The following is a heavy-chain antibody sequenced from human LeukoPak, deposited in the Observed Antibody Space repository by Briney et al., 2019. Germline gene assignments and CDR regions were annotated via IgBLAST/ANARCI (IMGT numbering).Heavy chain of an antibody. J-gene: IGHJ5*02. D-gene: IGHD3-3*01. Sequence: ASVKVSCKASGYTFTGYYMHWVRQAPGQGLEWMGWINPNSGGTNYAQKFQGRVTMTRDTSISTAYMELSRLRSDDTAVYYCARGGNYDFWSGYRKDNWFDPWGQGTLVTVSS. V-gene: IGHV1-2*02. CDR3: ARGGNYDFWSGYRKDNWFDP. CDR1: GYTFTGYY. CDR2: INPNSGGT.